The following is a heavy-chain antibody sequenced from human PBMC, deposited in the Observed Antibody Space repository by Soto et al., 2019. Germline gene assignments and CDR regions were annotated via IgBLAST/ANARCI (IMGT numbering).Heavy chain of an antibody. CDR2: LVPHSGGT. CDR1: GYSFTDFDYY. D-gene: IGHD1-1*01. CDR3: ASPVHVGLDP. J-gene: IGHJ5*02. V-gene: IGHV1-2*02. Sequence: QLQLVQSGAEVKKPGASVKVSCKSSGYSFTDFDYYIHWVRQAPGQGLEWMGWLVPHSGGTNYAQRFQGRVTLTRDTSITTAYMELSSLRSDDTAVYYCASPVHVGLDPWGQGTLVSVSS.